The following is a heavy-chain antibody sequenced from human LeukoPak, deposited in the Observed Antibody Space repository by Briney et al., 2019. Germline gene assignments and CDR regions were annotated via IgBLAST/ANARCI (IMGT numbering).Heavy chain of an antibody. J-gene: IGHJ5*02. V-gene: IGHV4-30-4*01. Sequence: SQTLSLTCTVSGGSISTGDYYWSWIRQPPGKGLEWIGYIYNSGNTYCNPSLKSRVIISLDTSKNQFSLRLSSVTAADTAVYYCAREDRYQLLYWFDPWGQGTLVTVSS. CDR1: GGSISTGDYY. D-gene: IGHD2-2*01. CDR2: IYNSGNT. CDR3: AREDRYQLLYWFDP.